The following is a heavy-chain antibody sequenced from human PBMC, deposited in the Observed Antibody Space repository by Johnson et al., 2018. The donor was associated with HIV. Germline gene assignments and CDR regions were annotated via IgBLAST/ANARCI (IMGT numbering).Heavy chain of an antibody. CDR3: ARGPHEVVVVAATSAFDI. V-gene: IGHV3-30-3*01. Sequence: QVQLVESGGGLVKPGGSLRLSCAASGFTVSNNYMSWVRQAPGKGLEWVAIISYDGSNKYYADSVKGRFTISRDNSKNTLYLQMNSLRAEDTAVYYCARGPHEVVVVAATSAFDIWGQGTMVTVSS. D-gene: IGHD2-15*01. CDR2: ISYDGSNK. J-gene: IGHJ3*02. CDR1: GFTVSNNY.